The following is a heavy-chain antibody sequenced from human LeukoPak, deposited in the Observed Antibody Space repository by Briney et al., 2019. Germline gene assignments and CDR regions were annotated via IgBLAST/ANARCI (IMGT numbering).Heavy chain of an antibody. CDR3: ARLGLKYSSSSFYFNY. D-gene: IGHD6-6*01. V-gene: IGHV4-59*08. CDR2: IYYSGST. Sequence: SETLSLTCTVSGDSISSYYWSWIRQPPGKGLEWIGYIYYSGSTNYNPSLKSRVTISVDTSQRQFSLKLISVTAADTAVYYCARLGLKYSSSSFYFNYWGQGTLVTVSS. J-gene: IGHJ4*02. CDR1: GDSISSYY.